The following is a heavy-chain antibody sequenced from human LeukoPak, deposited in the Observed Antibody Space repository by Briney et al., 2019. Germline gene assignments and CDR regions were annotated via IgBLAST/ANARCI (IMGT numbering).Heavy chain of an antibody. V-gene: IGHV3-7*01. CDR2: IKQDGSEK. J-gene: IGHJ4*02. CDR3: ARGPHKATTTFDY. CDR1: GFTFNSYW. D-gene: IGHD5-24*01. Sequence: QTGGSLRLSCAASGFTFNSYWMSWVRQAPGKGLEWVANIKQDGSEKYYVDSVKGRFTISRDNAKNSLYLQMNSLRAEDTAVYYCARGPHKATTTFDYWGQGTLVTVSS.